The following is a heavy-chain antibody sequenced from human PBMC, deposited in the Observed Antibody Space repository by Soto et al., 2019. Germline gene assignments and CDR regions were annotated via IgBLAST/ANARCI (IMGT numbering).Heavy chain of an antibody. Sequence: SETLSLTCTVSGGSISSSSYYWGWIRQPPGKGLEWIGSIYYSGSTYYNPSLKSRVTISVDTSKNQFSLKLSSVTAADTAVYYCGSGGGYDILTGYLMYYFDYWGQGTLVTVSS. CDR1: GGSISSSSYY. CDR2: IYYSGST. D-gene: IGHD3-9*01. CDR3: GSGGGYDILTGYLMYYFDY. J-gene: IGHJ4*02. V-gene: IGHV4-39*01.